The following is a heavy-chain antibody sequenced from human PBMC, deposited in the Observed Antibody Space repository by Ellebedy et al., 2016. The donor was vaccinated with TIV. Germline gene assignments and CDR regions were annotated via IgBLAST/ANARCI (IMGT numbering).Heavy chain of an antibody. V-gene: IGHV5-51*01. D-gene: IGHD5-12*01. Sequence: KVSCKGSGYSFTRYWIGWVRQMPGKGLEWMGIIYPGDSDTRYSPSFQGQVTISADKSISTAYLQWSSLKASDTAMYYCARHGDIVATIGDYWGQGTLVTVSS. CDR2: IYPGDSDT. CDR1: GYSFTRYW. CDR3: ARHGDIVATIGDY. J-gene: IGHJ4*02.